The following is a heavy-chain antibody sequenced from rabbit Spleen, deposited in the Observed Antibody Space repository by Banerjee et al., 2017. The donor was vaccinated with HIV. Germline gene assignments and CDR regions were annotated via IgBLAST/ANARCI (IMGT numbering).Heavy chain of an antibody. J-gene: IGHJ4*01. D-gene: IGHD1-1*01. CDR1: GFTFNNYW. CDR3: ARRVSSGYGL. CDR2: IYTGSSGGT. Sequence: QEQLVESGGGLVQPEGSLTLTCTASGFTFNNYWICWVRQAPGKGLEWIACIYTGSSGGTFYANWAKGRFTISKTSSTTVDLKMTGLTGADTAAYFCARRVSSGYGLWGPGTLVTVS. V-gene: IGHV1S45*01.